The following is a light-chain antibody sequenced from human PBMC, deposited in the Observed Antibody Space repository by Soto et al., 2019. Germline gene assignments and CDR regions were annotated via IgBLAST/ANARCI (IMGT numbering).Light chain of an antibody. CDR3: QQYNLIT. CDR2: GAS. CDR1: QSVSSN. J-gene: IGKJ3*01. V-gene: IGKV3-15*01. Sequence: EIVMTQSPATLSVSPGERATLSCRASQSVSSNLAWYQQKPGQAPRLLIYGASTRATGIPARFSGSGSGTEFTLTISSLQSEDFAVYYCQQYNLITFGPGTKVDIK.